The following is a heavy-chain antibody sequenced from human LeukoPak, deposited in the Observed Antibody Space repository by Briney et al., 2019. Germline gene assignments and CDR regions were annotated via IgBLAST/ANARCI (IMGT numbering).Heavy chain of an antibody. Sequence: GGSLRLSCAASGFTVTRKHMSWVRQAPEKGLEWVSVIFNGDNTVYADSVKDRFTISRDSSKNTLYLQMSSLRAEDTAVYYCARLNGNSSWFVDYWGQGTLVTVSS. CDR3: ARLNGNSSWFVDY. CDR2: IFNGDNT. CDR1: GFTVTRKH. D-gene: IGHD6-13*01. J-gene: IGHJ4*02. V-gene: IGHV3-66*04.